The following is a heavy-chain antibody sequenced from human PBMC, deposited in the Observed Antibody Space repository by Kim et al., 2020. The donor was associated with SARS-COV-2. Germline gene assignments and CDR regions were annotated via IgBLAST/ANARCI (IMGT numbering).Heavy chain of an antibody. J-gene: IGHJ3*02. V-gene: IGHV1-18*01. D-gene: IGHD5-12*01. CDR1: GYTFTSYG. Sequence: ASVKVSCKASGYTFTSYGISWVRQAPGQGLEWMGWISAYNGNTNYAQKLQGRVTMTTDTSTSTAYMELRSLKSDDTAVYYCARPQYSGYDEDAFDIWGQGTMVPVSS. CDR2: ISAYNGNT. CDR3: ARPQYSGYDEDAFDI.